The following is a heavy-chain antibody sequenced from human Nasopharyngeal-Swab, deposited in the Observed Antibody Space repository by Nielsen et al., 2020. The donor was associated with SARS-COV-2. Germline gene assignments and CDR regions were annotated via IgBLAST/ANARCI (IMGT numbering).Heavy chain of an antibody. CDR3: ARRAVLRYPWPTKMGNAFDI. CDR1: GGSFSGYY. CDR2: INHSGST. V-gene: IGHV4-34*01. Sequence: SETLSPTCAVYGGSFSGYYWSWIRQPPGKGLEWIGEINHSGSTNYNPSLKSRVTISVDTSKNQFSLKLSSVTAADTAVYYCARRAVLRYPWPTKMGNAFDIWGQGTMVTVSS. D-gene: IGHD3-9*01. J-gene: IGHJ3*02.